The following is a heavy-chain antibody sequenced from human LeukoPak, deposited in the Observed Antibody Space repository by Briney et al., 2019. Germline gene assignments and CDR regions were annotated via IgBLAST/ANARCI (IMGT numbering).Heavy chain of an antibody. D-gene: IGHD2-2*01. CDR2: IKSKTDGGTT. J-gene: IGHJ4*02. CDR3: ATIAAAMTFDY. CDR1: GFTLSNAW. Sequence: RTGGSLRLSRAASGFTLSNAWMSWVRQVPGKGLEWVGRIKSKTDGGTTDYAAPAKGRFTISRNDSKNTLYLQMYSLKTEDTAVYYCATIAAAMTFDYWGQGTLVTVSS. V-gene: IGHV3-15*01.